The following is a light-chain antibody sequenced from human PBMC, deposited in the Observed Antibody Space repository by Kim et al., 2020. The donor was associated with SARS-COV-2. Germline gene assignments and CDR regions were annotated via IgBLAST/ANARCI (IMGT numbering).Light chain of an antibody. J-gene: IGKJ2*01. V-gene: IGKV1-39*01. CDR1: QNIKTY. Sequence: DIQMTQSPSSLSASVGDRVTFTCRASQNIKTYLNWYQQKPGEAPKALIYGATKVQSGVPSRFTGSGSGTGFTLTIDSLQREDFGTYYCQQSFSSPYNFGLGTKLEIK. CDR3: QQSFSSPYN. CDR2: GAT.